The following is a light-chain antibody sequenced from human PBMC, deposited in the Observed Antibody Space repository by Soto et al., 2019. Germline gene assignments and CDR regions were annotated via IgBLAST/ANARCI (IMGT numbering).Light chain of an antibody. J-gene: IGKJ5*01. CDR3: QQYHTSPIT. V-gene: IGKV3-20*01. CDR1: QSFSSSY. Sequence: NVLTQSPGTLSLSPGDRAPLYCRASQSFSSSYLAWYQQKPGQAPRLLIYGASISATGIPDRFSGSGSGTDVTLTISRLEPEDFAVDYCQQYHTSPITFGQGTRLEIK. CDR2: GAS.